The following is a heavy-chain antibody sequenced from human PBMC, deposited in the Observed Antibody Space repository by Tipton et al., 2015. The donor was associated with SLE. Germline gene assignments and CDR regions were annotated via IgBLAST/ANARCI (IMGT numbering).Heavy chain of an antibody. J-gene: IGHJ4*02. CDR3: ASGTLEWSHEPDY. D-gene: IGHD3-3*01. V-gene: IGHV4-61*09. CDR2: MYTSGRT. Sequence: TLSLTCTVSGVSISSSRYYSSWSWIRQSAGKGLEWIGHMYTSGRTDYNPSLKSRVTISVNTSKNQFSLRLSSVTAADTAMFYCASGTLEWSHEPDYWGQGTLVTVSS. CDR1: GVSISSSRYYSS.